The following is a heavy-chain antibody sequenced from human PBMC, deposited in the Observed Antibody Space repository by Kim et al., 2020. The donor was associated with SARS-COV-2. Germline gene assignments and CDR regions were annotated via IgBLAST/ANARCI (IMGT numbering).Heavy chain of an antibody. D-gene: IGHD3-22*01. J-gene: IGHJ3*02. CDR2: ISGSGGST. CDR3: AKDGHISGYAFDI. CDR1: GFTFSSYA. Sequence: GGSLRHSCAASGFTFSSYAMSWVRQAPGKGLEWVSAISGSGGSTYYADSVKGRFTISRDNSKNTLYLQMNSLRAEDTAVYYCAKDGHISGYAFDIWGQGTMVTVSS. V-gene: IGHV3-23*01.